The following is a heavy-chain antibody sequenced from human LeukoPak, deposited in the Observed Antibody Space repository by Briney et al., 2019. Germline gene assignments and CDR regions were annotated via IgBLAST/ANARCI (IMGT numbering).Heavy chain of an antibody. J-gene: IGHJ4*02. D-gene: IGHD6-13*01. CDR3: ARVSRSCLDN. CDR1: GFTFSSYA. CDR2: ISGSGDTT. V-gene: IGHV3-23*01. Sequence: GGSLRLSCAASGFTFSSYAMNWVRQAPGKGLEWVSFISGSGDTTYYADSVKGRFTISRDSSKNTLYLQMNGLRAEDTAFYFCARVSRSCLDNWGQGTLVAVSS.